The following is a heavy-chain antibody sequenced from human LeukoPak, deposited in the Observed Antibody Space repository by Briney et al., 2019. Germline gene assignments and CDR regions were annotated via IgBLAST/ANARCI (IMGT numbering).Heavy chain of an antibody. V-gene: IGHV1-46*01. Sequence: ASVKVSCKASGYTFTSYYMHCVRQAPGQGLEWMGIINPSAGSTTYAQKFQGRVTMTRDTSTSTVYMELSSLRSDDTAVYLCARPRVERYYDRSGSFDYWGQGTLVTVSS. CDR2: INPSAGST. J-gene: IGHJ4*02. D-gene: IGHD3-22*01. CDR3: ARPRVERYYDRSGSFDY. CDR1: GYTFTSYY.